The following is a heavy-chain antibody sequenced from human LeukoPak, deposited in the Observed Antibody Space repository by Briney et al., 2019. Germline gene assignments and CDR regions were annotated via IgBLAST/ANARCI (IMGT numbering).Heavy chain of an antibody. Sequence: GGSLRLSCAASGFTFDDYAMHWVRQAPGKGLVWVSRIKSDGSGTSYADSVKGRFTISRDNAKNTLYLQMNSLRAEDTAVYYCARGSDSSGWYSSFDYWGQGTLVTVSS. D-gene: IGHD6-19*01. J-gene: IGHJ4*02. CDR3: ARGSDSSGWYSSFDY. V-gene: IGHV3-74*01. CDR2: IKSDGSGT. CDR1: GFTFDDYA.